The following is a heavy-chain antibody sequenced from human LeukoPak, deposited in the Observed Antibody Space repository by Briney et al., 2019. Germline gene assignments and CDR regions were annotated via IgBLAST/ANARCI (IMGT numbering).Heavy chain of an antibody. CDR1: GFTFSSYS. Sequence: PGGSLGLSCAASGFTFSSYSMHWVRQAPGKGLEWVSSISSASAYRYYADSVKGRFTISRDNAKNSLHLQMNSLRAEDSAVYYCTRGPTLIGVAGTWPLDDWGQGTLVTVSS. CDR2: ISSASAYR. V-gene: IGHV3-21*01. CDR3: TRGPTLIGVAGTWPLDD. J-gene: IGHJ4*02. D-gene: IGHD6-19*01.